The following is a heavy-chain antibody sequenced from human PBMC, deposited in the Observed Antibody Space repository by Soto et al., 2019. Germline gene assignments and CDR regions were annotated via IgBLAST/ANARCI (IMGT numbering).Heavy chain of an antibody. J-gene: IGHJ6*02. CDR1: GYTFTSYA. V-gene: IGHV1-3*05. CDR3: ASDPSYYGMDV. Sequence: QVQLVQSGAEEKKPGASVKVSCKASGYTFTSYAMHWVRQAPGQRLERMGWINAGNGNTKYSQKFQGRVTITRDTSASPAYMELSSLRSEGTAVYYCASDPSYYGMDVWGQGTTVTVSS. CDR2: INAGNGNT.